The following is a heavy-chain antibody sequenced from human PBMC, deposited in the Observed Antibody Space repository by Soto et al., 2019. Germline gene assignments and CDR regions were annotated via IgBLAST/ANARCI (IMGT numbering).Heavy chain of an antibody. Sequence: QVQLVESGGGVVQPGRSLRLSCAASGFTFSTYAMNWVRQGPGKRLEWVALISFDGSSKYYADSVKGRFTISRDNSKNTLYLQMNSLRGEDTAVYYCARDGNTYYYDRQDYWGQGSLVTVSS. CDR2: ISFDGSSK. D-gene: IGHD3-22*01. CDR1: GFTFSTYA. V-gene: IGHV3-30-3*01. J-gene: IGHJ4*02. CDR3: ARDGNTYYYDRQDY.